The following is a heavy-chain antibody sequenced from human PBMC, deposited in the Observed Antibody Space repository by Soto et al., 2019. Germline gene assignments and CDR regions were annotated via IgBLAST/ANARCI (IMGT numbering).Heavy chain of an antibody. D-gene: IGHD3-3*01. J-gene: IGHJ6*02. V-gene: IGHV4-30-4*01. CDR1: GGSISSGDYY. CDR2: IYYSGST. CDR3: ARDNILGILYGGMDV. Sequence: ILSLACTVSGGSISSGDYYWSWICQPPGEGLEWIGYIYYSGSTYYNPSLKSRVPISVDTSKNQFSLKLSSVTAADPAVYYCARDNILGILYGGMDVWGQGTTVT.